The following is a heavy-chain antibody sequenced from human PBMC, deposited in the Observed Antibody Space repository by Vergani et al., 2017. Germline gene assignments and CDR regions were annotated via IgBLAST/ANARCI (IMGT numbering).Heavy chain of an antibody. CDR1: GYTFTSYD. CDR2: MDPNSGNT. Sequence: QVQLVQSGAEVKKPGASVKVSCKAPGYTFTSYDINWVRQATGQGLEWMGWMDPNSGNTGYAQKFQGRVTMTRNTSISTAYMELRSLGSEDTAVYYCAKGYCSSTSCFLFDYWGQGTLVTVSS. J-gene: IGHJ4*02. CDR3: AKGYCSSTSCFLFDY. V-gene: IGHV1-8*01. D-gene: IGHD2-2*01.